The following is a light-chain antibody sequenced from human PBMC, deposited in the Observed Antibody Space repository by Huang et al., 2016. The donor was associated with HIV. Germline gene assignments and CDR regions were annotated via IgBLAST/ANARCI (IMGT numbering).Light chain of an antibody. CDR1: QSLLDGNGYNY. J-gene: IGKJ4*01. Sequence: DIVMTQSPLSLPVTPGEPASISCRSSQSLLDGNGYNYLDWYVQKPGQSPQLLIYLGSYRASGVPDRVSGSGSGTDFTLKSSRVEAEDVGVYYCMQALQSPLTFGGGTKVEIK. CDR3: MQALQSPLT. CDR2: LGS. V-gene: IGKV2-28*01.